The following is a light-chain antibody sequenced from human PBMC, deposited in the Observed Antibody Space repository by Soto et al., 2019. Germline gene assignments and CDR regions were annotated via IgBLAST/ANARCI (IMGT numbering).Light chain of an antibody. CDR1: SSDVGAYNY. CDR2: DVS. V-gene: IGLV2-11*01. CDR3: CSYAGSYPGV. Sequence: QSALTQPRSVSGSPGQSVTISCTGTSSDVGAYNYVSWYQHHPGKAPKVMIYDVSERPSGVPDRISGSKFDNKASLTVSGLQAEAEADYCSCSYAGSYPGVFGGGTELTV. J-gene: IGLJ3*02.